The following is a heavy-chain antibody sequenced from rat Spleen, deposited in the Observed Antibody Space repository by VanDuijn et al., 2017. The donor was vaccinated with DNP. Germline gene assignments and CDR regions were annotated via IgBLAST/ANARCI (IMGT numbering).Heavy chain of an antibody. CDR1: GFTFSSYW. J-gene: IGHJ2*01. CDR3: ARGGDGYDY. CDR2: INPDGGST. D-gene: IGHD1-12*03. Sequence: EVQLVETGGGLVQPGRSLKLSCVASGFTFSSYWMYWIRQAPGKGLEWVSSINPDGGSTYYPDSVKGRFTISRDNAKNTQYLQMDSLRSEDTATYYCARGGDGYDYWGQGVMVTVS. V-gene: IGHV5-58*01.